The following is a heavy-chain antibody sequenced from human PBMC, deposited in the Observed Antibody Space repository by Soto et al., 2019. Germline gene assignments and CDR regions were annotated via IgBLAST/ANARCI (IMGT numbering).Heavy chain of an antibody. Sequence: QVQLVESGGGVVQPGMSLRLSCAASGFSFSSYGMHWVRQARVKGLEWGAVVWLNGINKYYADSVRGRFTISRDDSTNTLYLQMNRLRADDTAVYYCGRAFDTTTVNRGGMDVWGQGTTVTVSS. CDR1: GFSFSSYG. V-gene: IGHV3-33*01. J-gene: IGHJ6*02. D-gene: IGHD4-17*01. CDR2: VWLNGINK. CDR3: GRAFDTTTVNRGGMDV.